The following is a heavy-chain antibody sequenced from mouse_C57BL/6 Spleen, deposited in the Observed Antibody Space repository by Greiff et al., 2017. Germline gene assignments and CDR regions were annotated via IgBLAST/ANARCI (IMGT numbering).Heavy chain of an antibody. J-gene: IGHJ4*01. V-gene: IGHV1-61*01. D-gene: IGHD1-1*01. CDR1: GYTFTSYW. Sequence: QVHVKQPGAELVRPGSSVKLSCKASGYTFTSYWMDWVKQRPGQGLEWIGNIYPSDSETHYNQKFKDKATLTVDKSSSTAYMQLSSLTSEDSAVYYCARSGSSYGAMDYWGQGTSVTVSS. CDR2: IYPSDSET. CDR3: ARSGSSYGAMDY.